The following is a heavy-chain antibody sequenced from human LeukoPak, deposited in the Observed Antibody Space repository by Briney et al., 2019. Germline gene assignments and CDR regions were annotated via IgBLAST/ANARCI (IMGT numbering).Heavy chain of an antibody. V-gene: IGHV4-59*04. Sequence: SETLSLTCTVSGGSIISNYWSWIRQPPGKGLEWIGSIYYSGSTYYNPSLKSRVTISVDTSKNQFSLELSSVTAADTAVYYWVEITEGSSSWYYYYYYMDVWGKGTTVTVSS. J-gene: IGHJ6*03. CDR2: IYYSGST. D-gene: IGHD6-13*01. CDR1: GGSIISNY. CDR3: VEITEGSSSWYYYYYYMDV.